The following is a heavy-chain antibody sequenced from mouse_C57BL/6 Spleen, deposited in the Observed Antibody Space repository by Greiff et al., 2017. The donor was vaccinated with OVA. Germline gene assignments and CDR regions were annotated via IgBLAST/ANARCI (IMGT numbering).Heavy chain of an antibody. D-gene: IGHD2-12*01. CDR3: VRHSYPLYAKDY. Sequence: EVHLVESGGGLVQPKGSLKLSCAASGFSFNTYAMNWVRQAPGKGLEWVARIRSKSNNYATYYADSVKDRFTISRDDSESMLYLQMNNLKTEDTAMYYCVRHSYPLYAKDYWGQGTSVTVSS. J-gene: IGHJ4*01. CDR2: IRSKSNNYAT. CDR1: GFSFNTYA. V-gene: IGHV10-1*01.